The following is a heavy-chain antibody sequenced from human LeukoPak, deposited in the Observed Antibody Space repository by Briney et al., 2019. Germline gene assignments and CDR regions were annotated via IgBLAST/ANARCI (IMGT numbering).Heavy chain of an antibody. D-gene: IGHD6-13*01. CDR1: RFTFSSYG. J-gene: IGHJ5*02. V-gene: IGHV3-33*01. Sequence: GGSLRLSCAASRFTFSSYGMHWVRQAPDKGLEWVAVIWYDGSNKYYADSVKGRFTISRDNSKNTLYLQMNSLRAEDTAVYYCARGAGQQLVHWFDPWGQGTLVTVSS. CDR3: ARGAGQQLVHWFDP. CDR2: IWYDGSNK.